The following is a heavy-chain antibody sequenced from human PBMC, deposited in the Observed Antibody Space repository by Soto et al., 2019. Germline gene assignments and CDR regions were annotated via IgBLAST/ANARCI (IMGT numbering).Heavy chain of an antibody. Sequence: PGGSLRLSCAVSGFTFSSYAMNWVRKPPGKGLEWVVFISYSGSTKYYADSVKGRFTISRHNSKNTLYVQMNSLRVEDTALYYFAKSVAKTMTTLSTRYYDSWGQGTLVTVSS. D-gene: IGHD4-17*01. J-gene: IGHJ4*02. V-gene: IGHV3-23*05. CDR1: GFTFSSYA. CDR2: ISYSGSTK. CDR3: AKSVAKTMTTLSTRYYDS.